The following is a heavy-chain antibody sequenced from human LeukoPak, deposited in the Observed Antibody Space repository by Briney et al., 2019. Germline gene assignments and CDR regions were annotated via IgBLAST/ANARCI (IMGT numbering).Heavy chain of an antibody. D-gene: IGHD3-16*01. CDR3: ARTSRKGENDSHDLDI. Sequence: KESGPTLVNPTQTLTLTCTFSGFSLSTSGVGVGWIHQPPGKALEWHALTYWDDDKRYSPSLKSRLTITKDTSKNQVVLTMTNMDPVDTATYYCARTSRKGENDSHDLDIWGQGTMVTVSS. CDR2: TYWDDDK. CDR1: GFSLSTSGVG. V-gene: IGHV2-5*02. J-gene: IGHJ3*02.